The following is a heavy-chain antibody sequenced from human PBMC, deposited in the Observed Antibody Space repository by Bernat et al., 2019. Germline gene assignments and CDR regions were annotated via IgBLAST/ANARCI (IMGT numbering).Heavy chain of an antibody. D-gene: IGHD2-21*02. V-gene: IGHV3-33*01. CDR1: GFTFSSYG. Sequence: QVQLVESGGGVVQPGRSLRLSCAASGFTFSSYGMHWVRQAPGKGLEWVAVIWYDGSNKYYADSVKGRFTISRDNSKNTLYLQMNSLRAEDTAVYYCARDPWAYCGGDCLAGAFDIWGQGTMVTVSS. CDR2: IWYDGSNK. CDR3: ARDPWAYCGGDCLAGAFDI. J-gene: IGHJ3*02.